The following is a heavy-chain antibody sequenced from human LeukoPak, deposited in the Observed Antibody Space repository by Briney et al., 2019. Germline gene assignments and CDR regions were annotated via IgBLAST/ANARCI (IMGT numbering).Heavy chain of an antibody. Sequence: ASVKVSCKASGSTFTSYGISWVRQAPGQGLEWMGWVSAYNGNTNYAQELQGRVTMTTDTSTSTAHMELRSLRSDDTAVYYCARVGPQDIVVVVAAIIDYWGQGTLVTVSS. CDR1: GSTFTSYG. J-gene: IGHJ4*02. CDR3: ARVGPQDIVVVVAAIIDY. V-gene: IGHV1-18*01. CDR2: VSAYNGNT. D-gene: IGHD2-15*01.